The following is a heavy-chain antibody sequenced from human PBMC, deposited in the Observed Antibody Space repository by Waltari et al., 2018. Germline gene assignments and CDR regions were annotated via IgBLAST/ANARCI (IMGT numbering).Heavy chain of an antibody. V-gene: IGHV4-39*01. D-gene: IGHD6-19*01. CDR3: ARPHGGTPSSGWYPGYFQH. J-gene: IGHJ1*01. Sequence: QLQLQESGPGLVKPSETLSLTCTVSGGSISSSSYYWGWIRQPPGKGLEWIWIIYYSGITSYNPALKSRVTISVDTSKTQFSLKLSSVTAADTAVYYCARPHGGTPSSGWYPGYFQHWGQGTLVTVSS. CDR1: GGSISSSSYY. CDR2: IYYSGIT.